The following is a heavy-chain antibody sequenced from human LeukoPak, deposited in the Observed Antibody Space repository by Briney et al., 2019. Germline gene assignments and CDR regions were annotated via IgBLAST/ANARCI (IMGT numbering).Heavy chain of an antibody. D-gene: IGHD2-15*01. CDR2: ISSSSSYI. V-gene: IGHV3-21*01. CDR3: ARDRGYCSGGSCYPNYYGMDV. J-gene: IGHJ6*02. Sequence: GGSLRLSCAASGFTFSSYWMNWVRQAPGKGLEWVSSISSSSSYIYYADSVKGRFTISRDNAKNSLYLQMNSLRAEDTAVYYCARDRGYCSGGSCYPNYYGMDVWGQGTTVTVSS. CDR1: GFTFSSYW.